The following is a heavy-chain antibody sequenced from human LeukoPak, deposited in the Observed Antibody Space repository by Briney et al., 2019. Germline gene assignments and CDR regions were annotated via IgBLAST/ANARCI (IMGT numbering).Heavy chain of an antibody. V-gene: IGHV3-30-3*01. D-gene: IGHD4/OR15-4a*01. CDR1: GFTFSSYA. J-gene: IGHJ4*02. CDR3: ARDFSGASRIDC. CDR2: IALDAYRE. Sequence: GGSLRLSCAASGFTFSSYAMHWVRQAPGKGLVWVAVIALDAYREYHADSVKGRFTISRDNSKNTLYLQMNSLRAEDTAVYYCARDFSGASRIDCWVQGSLASVPS.